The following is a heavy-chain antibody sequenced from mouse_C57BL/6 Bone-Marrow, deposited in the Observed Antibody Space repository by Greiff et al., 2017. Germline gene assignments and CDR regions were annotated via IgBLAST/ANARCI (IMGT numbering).Heavy chain of an antibody. Sequence: DVHLVESGGDLVKPGGSLKLSCAASGFTFSSYGMSWVRQTPDKRLEWVATISSGGSYTYYPDSVKGRFTISRDNAKNTLYLQLSRLKSEDTAMYYCARRGVVATPYWYFDVWGTGTTVTVSS. CDR2: ISSGGSYT. J-gene: IGHJ1*03. V-gene: IGHV5-6*01. CDR3: ARRGVVATPYWYFDV. D-gene: IGHD1-1*01. CDR1: GFTFSSYG.